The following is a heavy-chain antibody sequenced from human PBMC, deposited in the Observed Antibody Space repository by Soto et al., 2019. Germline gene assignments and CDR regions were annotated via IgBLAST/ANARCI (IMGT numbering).Heavy chain of an antibody. CDR2: ISTSGNTI. D-gene: IGHD6-19*01. V-gene: IGHV3-48*03. CDR3: VRDRYSSGWFGDF. CDR1: AFSFTSDE. J-gene: IGHJ4*02. Sequence: GGSLRLSCAVSAFSFTSDEMNWVRQAPGKGLEWVAYISTSGNTIYYADSVKGRFTISRDNAKNSLYLQMNSLRVEGTAVYYCVRDRYSSGWFGDFWGQGTPVTVSS.